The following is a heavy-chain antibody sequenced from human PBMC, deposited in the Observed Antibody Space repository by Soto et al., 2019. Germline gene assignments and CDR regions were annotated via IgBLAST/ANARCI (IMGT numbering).Heavy chain of an antibody. D-gene: IGHD3-16*01. CDR1: GDSVSSGDYY. CDR2: IYHGGNT. J-gene: IGHJ5*02. Sequence: QVQLQESGPGLVKPSQTLSLTCTVSGDSVSSGDYYWTWIRQPPGKGLEWVGYIYHGGNTYYNPSLKSRLTLSVDTSKHHFTLNLSSVTAADTAVYYCASSRSAYSYPRWFDPWGQGTLVTVSS. CDR3: ASSRSAYSYPRWFDP. V-gene: IGHV4-30-4*01.